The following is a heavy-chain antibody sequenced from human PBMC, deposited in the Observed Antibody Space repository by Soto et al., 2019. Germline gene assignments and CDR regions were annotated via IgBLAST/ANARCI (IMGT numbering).Heavy chain of an antibody. D-gene: IGHD2-15*01. J-gene: IGHJ4*02. CDR3: ARDRSGGSRVYYFDY. V-gene: IGHV4-31*03. CDR2: IYYSGST. Sequence: SETLSLTCTVSGGSISSGGYYWSWIRQHPGKGLEWIGYIYYSGSTYYNPSLKSRVTISVDTSKNQFSLKLSSVTAADTAVYYCARDRSGGSRVYYFDYWGQGTLVTVSS. CDR1: GGSISSGGYY.